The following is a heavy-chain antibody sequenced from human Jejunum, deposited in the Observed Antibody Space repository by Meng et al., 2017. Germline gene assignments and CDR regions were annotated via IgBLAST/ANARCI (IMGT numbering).Heavy chain of an antibody. J-gene: IGHJ6*03. CDR1: GYAFITYD. Sequence: ASVKVSCKASGYAFITYDINWVRQATGQGLEWMEWMNPNTQHTGYSQTFQGRVTLTRDTSLDTAYMELSNLKSEDTAVYYCARASCSGNTSCRYYHDYTMDVWGQGTTVTVSS. CDR2: MNPNTQHT. CDR3: ARASCSGNTSCRYYHDYTMDV. D-gene: IGHD2-15*01. V-gene: IGHV1-8*01.